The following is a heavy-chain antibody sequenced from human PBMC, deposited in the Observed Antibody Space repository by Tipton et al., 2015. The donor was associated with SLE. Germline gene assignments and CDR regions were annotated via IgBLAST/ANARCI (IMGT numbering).Heavy chain of an antibody. CDR3: AKDLNDFWGGYYHH. Sequence: SLRLSCAASGFTFSSYAMNWVRQAPGKGLEWVSVIYSSGRGTYYADSVKGRFTISRDTARQTVYLQMNSLRAEDTAVYYCAKDLNDFWGGYYHHWGQDALVTVSS. CDR1: GFTFSSYA. CDR2: IYSSGRGT. V-gene: IGHV3-23*03. D-gene: IGHD3-3*01. J-gene: IGHJ1*01.